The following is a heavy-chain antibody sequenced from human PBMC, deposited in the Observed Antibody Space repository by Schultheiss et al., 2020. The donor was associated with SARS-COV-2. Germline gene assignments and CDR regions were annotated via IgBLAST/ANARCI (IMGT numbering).Heavy chain of an antibody. CDR3: VKEGGYGSGSYYRNWFDP. CDR2: IKQDGSER. D-gene: IGHD3-10*01. V-gene: IGHV3-7*01. J-gene: IGHJ5*02. CDR1: GFTFSNYW. Sequence: GGSLRLSCTVSGFTFSNYWMSWVRQAPGKGLVWVANIKQDGSERYYVDSVKGRFTVSRDNAKKSLYLQMNSLRAEDTAVYYCVKEGGYGSGSYYRNWFDPWGQGTRVTVSS.